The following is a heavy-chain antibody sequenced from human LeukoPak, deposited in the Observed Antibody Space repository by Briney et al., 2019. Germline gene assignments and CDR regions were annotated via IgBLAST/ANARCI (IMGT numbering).Heavy chain of an antibody. Sequence: GGSLRLSCAASGFTFSSYDMNWVRQAPGKGLEWVSYISRSSSIIYYADSVKGRFTISRDNAKNSLYLQMNSLRGEDTAVYYCATLRYGSGSYYNDYWGQGTLVTVSS. CDR2: ISRSSSII. V-gene: IGHV3-48*01. D-gene: IGHD3-10*01. J-gene: IGHJ4*02. CDR1: GFTFSSYD. CDR3: ATLRYGSGSYYNDY.